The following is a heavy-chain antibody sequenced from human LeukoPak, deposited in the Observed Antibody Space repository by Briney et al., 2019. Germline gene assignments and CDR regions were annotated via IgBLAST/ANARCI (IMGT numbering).Heavy chain of an antibody. V-gene: IGHV3-48*01. CDR2: ISNSGDTI. CDR3: ARAVVTSSGWYLVRTDAFDI. D-gene: IGHD6-19*01. CDR1: GFTFSSYS. J-gene: IGHJ3*02. Sequence: GGSLRLSCAAPGFTFSSYSMNWVRQAPGKGLEWVAYISNSGDTIYYAGSVKGRFTISRDNAHNSLYLQMNRLRAEDTAVYYCARAVVTSSGWYLVRTDAFDIWGQGTMVTVSS.